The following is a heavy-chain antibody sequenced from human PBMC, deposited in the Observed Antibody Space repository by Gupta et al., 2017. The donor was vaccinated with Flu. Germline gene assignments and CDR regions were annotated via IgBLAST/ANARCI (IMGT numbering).Heavy chain of an antibody. V-gene: IGHV1-69*06. D-gene: IGHD5-12*01. CDR3: ARYWGIPESFRKRRDGYNYWFDP. CDR2: ISPIFGTA. Sequence: MGGISPIFGTANYAQKFQGRVTITADKSTSTAYMELSSLRSEDTAVYYCARYWGIPESFRKRRDGYNYWFDPWGQGTLVTVSS. J-gene: IGHJ5*02.